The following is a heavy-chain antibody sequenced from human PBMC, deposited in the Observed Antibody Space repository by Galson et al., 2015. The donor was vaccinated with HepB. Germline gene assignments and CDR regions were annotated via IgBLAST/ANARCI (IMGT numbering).Heavy chain of an antibody. J-gene: IGHJ6*02. CDR1: GYTFTSYG. Sequence: SVKVSCKASGYTFTSYGISWVRQAPGQGLEWMGWISAYNGNTNYAQKLQGRVTMTTDTSTSTAYMELRSLRSDDTAVYYCARDCDFWSGYYSPQDYYYYYGTDVWGQGTTVTVSS. CDR3: ARDCDFWSGYYSPQDYYYYYGTDV. V-gene: IGHV1-18*04. D-gene: IGHD3-3*01. CDR2: ISAYNGNT.